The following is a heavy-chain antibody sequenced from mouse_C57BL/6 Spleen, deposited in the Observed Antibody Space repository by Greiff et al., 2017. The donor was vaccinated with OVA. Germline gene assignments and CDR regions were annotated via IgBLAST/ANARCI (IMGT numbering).Heavy chain of an antibody. D-gene: IGHD2-1*01. CDR2: IYPRSGNT. V-gene: IGHV1-81*01. J-gene: IGHJ4*01. CDR1: GYTFTSYG. Sequence: QVQLQQSGAELARPGASVKLSCKASGYTFTSYGISWVKQRTGQGLEWIGEIYPRSGNTYYNEKFKGKATLTADKSSSTAYMELRSLTSEDSAVYFCVIYYGNLYAMDYWGQGTSVTVAS. CDR3: VIYYGNLYAMDY.